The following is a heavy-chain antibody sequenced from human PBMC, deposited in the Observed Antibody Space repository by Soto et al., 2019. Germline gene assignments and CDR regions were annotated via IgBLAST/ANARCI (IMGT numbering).Heavy chain of an antibody. Sequence: QVQLVESGGGVVQPGRSLRLSCAASGFTFSSYAMHWVRQAPGKGLEWVAVISYDGSNKYYADSVKGRFTISRDNSKNPLYLQMNSLRAEDTAVYYCARDYYDSSGYYFAYWGQGTLVTVSS. CDR1: GFTFSSYA. V-gene: IGHV3-30-3*01. J-gene: IGHJ4*02. D-gene: IGHD3-22*01. CDR2: ISYDGSNK. CDR3: ARDYYDSSGYYFAY.